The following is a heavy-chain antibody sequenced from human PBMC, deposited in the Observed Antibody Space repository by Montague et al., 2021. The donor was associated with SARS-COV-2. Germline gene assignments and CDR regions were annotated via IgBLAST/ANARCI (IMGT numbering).Heavy chain of an antibody. CDR3: RVGNYYDSISDY. V-gene: IGHV3-23*01. CDR1: GFTFSVYG. CDR2: ISGSGGST. J-gene: IGHJ4*02. D-gene: IGHD3-22*01. Sequence: SLRLSCAASGFTFSVYGMSWVRQAPGKGLEWVSAISGSGGSTYYXDSVKGRFTISRDNSKNTLYLQMNSLRAEDTAVYYCRVGNYYDSISDYWGQGTLVTVSS.